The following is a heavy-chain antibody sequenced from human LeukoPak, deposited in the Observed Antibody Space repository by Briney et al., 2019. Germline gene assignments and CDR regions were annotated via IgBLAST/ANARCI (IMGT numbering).Heavy chain of an antibody. CDR3: ARTTRITMVRGVIQPTFDY. D-gene: IGHD3-10*01. V-gene: IGHV1-69*13. CDR1: RGTFSSYA. CDR2: IIPIFGTA. Sequence: SVKVSCKASRGTFSSYAISWVRQAPGQGLEWMGGIIPIFGTANYAQKFQGRVTITADESTSTAYMELSSLRSEDTAVYYCARTTRITMVRGVIQPTFDYWGQGTLVTVSS. J-gene: IGHJ4*02.